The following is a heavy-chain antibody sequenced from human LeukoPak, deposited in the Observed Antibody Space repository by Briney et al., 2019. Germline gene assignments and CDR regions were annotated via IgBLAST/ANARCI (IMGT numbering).Heavy chain of an antibody. CDR1: GLTFSSYG. V-gene: IGHV3-30*18. D-gene: IGHD2-2*01. J-gene: IGHJ4*02. Sequence: GSLRLSCAASGLTFSSYGMHWVRQAPGKGLEWVAVISYDGSNKYYADSVKGRFTISRDNSKNTLYLQMNSLRAEDTAVYYCAKDLLRYCSSTSCYGEDYWGQGTLVTVSS. CDR2: ISYDGSNK. CDR3: AKDLLRYCSSTSCYGEDY.